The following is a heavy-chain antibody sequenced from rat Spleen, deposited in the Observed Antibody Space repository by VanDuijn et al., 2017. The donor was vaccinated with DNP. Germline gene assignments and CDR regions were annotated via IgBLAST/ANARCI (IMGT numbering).Heavy chain of an antibody. CDR1: RITFSDNN. J-gene: IGHJ2*01. CDR2: ISYDGSDT. V-gene: IGHV5-7*01. D-gene: IGHD1-4*01. Sequence: EVQLVESGGGLVQPGRSLKLSCAVSRITFSDNNMAWVRQAPKKGLEWVATISYDGSDTYYRDSVKGRFTISRDNAKSNLYLQMDSLRSEETATYYCAGRPPPTRGPFDYWGQGVTVTVSS. CDR3: AGRPPPTRGPFDY.